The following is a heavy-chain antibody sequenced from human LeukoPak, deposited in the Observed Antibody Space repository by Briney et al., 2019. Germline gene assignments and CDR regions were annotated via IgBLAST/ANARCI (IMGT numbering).Heavy chain of an antibody. Sequence: GGSLRLSCAASGFTFSSYAMSWVRQAPGKGLEWVSGIGSDDRTHHADSVRGRFAISRDNDETTLFLQMDSLRPEDTARYYCVRDLYYWAAMDVWGQGTTVTVS. D-gene: IGHD3-10*01. J-gene: IGHJ6*02. CDR3: VRDLYYWAAMDV. CDR2: IGSDDRT. V-gene: IGHV3-23*01. CDR1: GFTFSSYA.